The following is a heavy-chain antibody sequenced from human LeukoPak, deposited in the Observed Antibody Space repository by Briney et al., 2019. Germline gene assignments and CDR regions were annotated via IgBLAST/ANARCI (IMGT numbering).Heavy chain of an antibody. CDR3: ARAGWYNGATRYYYYGMDV. V-gene: IGHV1-2*06. D-gene: IGHD3-9*01. Sequence: ASVKVSCKASGYTFTGYYMHWVRQAPGQGLEWMGRINPNSGGTNYAQKFQGRVTMTRDTSISTAYMELSRLRSDDTAVYYCARAGWYNGATRYYYYGMDVWGQGTTVTVSS. CDR2: INPNSGGT. CDR1: GYTFTGYY. J-gene: IGHJ6*02.